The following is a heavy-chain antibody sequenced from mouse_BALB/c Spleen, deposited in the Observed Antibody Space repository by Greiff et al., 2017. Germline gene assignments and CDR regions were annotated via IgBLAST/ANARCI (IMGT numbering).Heavy chain of an antibody. V-gene: IGHV3-8*02. J-gene: IGHJ4*01. CDR2: ISYSGST. D-gene: IGHD2-1*01. Sequence: VQLQQSGPSLVKPSQTLSLTCSVTGDSITSGYWNWIRKFPGNKLEYMGYISYSGSTYYNPSLKSRISITRDTSKNQYYLQLNSVTTEDTATYYCARYRGNWSYAMDYWGQGTSVTVSS. CDR1: GDSITSGY. CDR3: ARYRGNWSYAMDY.